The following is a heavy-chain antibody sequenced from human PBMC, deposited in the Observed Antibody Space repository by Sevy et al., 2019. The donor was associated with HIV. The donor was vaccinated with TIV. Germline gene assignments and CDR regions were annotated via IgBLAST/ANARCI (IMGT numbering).Heavy chain of an antibody. Sequence: ASVKVSCKASGYSFTNYGIGWVRQAPGHRLEWMGWISGVNGYTNCAQNLQGRVTMTTDTSTSTAYMELRSLRSDDTAIYYCAKEGKNIRSWFDPWGQGTLVTVSS. J-gene: IGHJ5*02. D-gene: IGHD3-3*02. CDR3: AKEGKNIRSWFDP. V-gene: IGHV1-18*01. CDR2: ISGVNGYT. CDR1: GYSFTNYG.